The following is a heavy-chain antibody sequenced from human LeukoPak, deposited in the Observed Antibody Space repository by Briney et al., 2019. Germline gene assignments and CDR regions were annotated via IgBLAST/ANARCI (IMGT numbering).Heavy chain of an antibody. J-gene: IGHJ4*02. Sequence: SETLSLTCAVSGGSISSGGYSWSWIRQPPGKGLEWIGEINHSGSTNYNPSLKSRVTISVDTSKNQFSLKLSSVTAADTAVYYCARGGGPRRGPHYFDYWGQGTLVTVSS. CDR3: ARGGGPRRGPHYFDY. V-gene: IGHV4-30-2*01. D-gene: IGHD2-15*01. CDR2: INHSGST. CDR1: GGSISSGGYS.